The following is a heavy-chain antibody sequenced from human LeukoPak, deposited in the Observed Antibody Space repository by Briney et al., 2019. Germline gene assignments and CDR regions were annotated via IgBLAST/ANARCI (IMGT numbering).Heavy chain of an antibody. Sequence: GGSLRLSCAASGFTFSSYGMHWVRQAPGKGLEWVAFIRYDGSNKYYADSVKGRFTISRDNSKNTLYLQMNSLRAEDTAVYYCAKDAPHMVRGVGEHGDYWGQGTLVTVSS. CDR3: AKDAPHMVRGVGEHGDY. D-gene: IGHD3-10*01. J-gene: IGHJ4*02. CDR2: IRYDGSNK. CDR1: GFTFSSYG. V-gene: IGHV3-30*02.